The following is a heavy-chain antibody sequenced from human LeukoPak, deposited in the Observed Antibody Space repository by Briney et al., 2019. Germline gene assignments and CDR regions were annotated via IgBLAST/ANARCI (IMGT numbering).Heavy chain of an antibody. CDR2: ISYGGSNK. J-gene: IGHJ5*02. CDR3: ARDRGYCSSTSCHNWFDP. V-gene: IGHV3-30*16. CDR1: GFTFSSYA. D-gene: IGHD2-2*01. Sequence: GESLTLSCAVSGFTFSSYAMHWLRQPPGKGLEWVAVISYGGSNKYYADSVKGRITSSRDNSKNPLDLQMNSRRAEDTAVYYCARDRGYCSSTSCHNWFDPWGQGTLVTVSS.